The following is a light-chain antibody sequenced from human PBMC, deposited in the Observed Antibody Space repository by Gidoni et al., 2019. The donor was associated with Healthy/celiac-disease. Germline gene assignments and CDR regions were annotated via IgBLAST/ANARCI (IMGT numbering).Light chain of an antibody. CDR1: QSVSSN. J-gene: IGKJ2*01. V-gene: IGKV3-15*01. CDR2: GAS. CDR3: QQYNNWPDT. Sequence: ILMTQSPATLSVSPGERATLSCRASQSVSSNLAWYQQKPGQAPRLLIYGASTRATGIPARFSGSGSGTEFTLTISSLQSEDFAVYYCQQYNNWPDTFGQGTKLEIK.